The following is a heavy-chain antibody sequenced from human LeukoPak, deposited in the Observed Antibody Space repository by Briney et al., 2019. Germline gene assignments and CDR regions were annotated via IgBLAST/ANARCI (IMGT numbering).Heavy chain of an antibody. CDR1: GFTFSSYW. CDR2: IKPDGSEK. CDR3: ARGYEGSFDY. J-gene: IGHJ4*02. Sequence: GGSLRLSCAASGFTFSSYWMSWVRQAPGKGLERVATIKPDGSEKYYVDSVKGRFTISRDSTKNSLYLQMNSLRVEDTAVYYCARGYEGSFDYWGQGTLVTASS. V-gene: IGHV3-7*01. D-gene: IGHD3-10*01.